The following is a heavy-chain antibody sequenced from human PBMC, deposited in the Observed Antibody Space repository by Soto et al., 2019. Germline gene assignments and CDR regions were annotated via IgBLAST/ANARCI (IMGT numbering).Heavy chain of an antibody. CDR2: IYDGGRT. D-gene: IGHD7-27*01. V-gene: IGHV4-30-4*01. CDR3: ARVPSGDKVDS. Sequence: QVQLQESGPGLVKPSQTLSLTCTVSGGSISTVDYWWSWIRQSPDMGLEWIGHIYDGGRTYNNPSLESRVTTSVDTSKSQLSLTLSSVSAADTAVYYCARVPSGDKVDSWGQGTLVTVSS. J-gene: IGHJ4*02. CDR1: GGSISTVDYW.